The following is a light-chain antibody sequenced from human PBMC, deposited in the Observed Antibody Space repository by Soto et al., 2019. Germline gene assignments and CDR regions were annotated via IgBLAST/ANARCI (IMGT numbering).Light chain of an antibody. CDR2: SNN. V-gene: IGLV1-44*01. CDR3: AAWDDSLNGYG. CDR1: RSNIGSNT. Sequence: QSVLTQPPSASGTPGQRVTISCSGSRSNIGSNTVNWYQQLPGTAPKLLIYSNNQRPSGVPDRFAGSKSGTSASLAISGLQSEDEADDYCAAWDDSLNGYGFGTGTKLTVL. J-gene: IGLJ1*01.